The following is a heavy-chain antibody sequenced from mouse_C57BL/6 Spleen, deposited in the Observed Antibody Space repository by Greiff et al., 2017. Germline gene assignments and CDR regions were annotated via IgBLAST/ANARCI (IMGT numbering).Heavy chain of an antibody. D-gene: IGHD2-4*01. CDR1: GYTFTSYW. V-gene: IGHV1-50*01. Sequence: QVQLQQSGAELVKPGASVKLSCKASGYTFTSYWMQWVKQRPGQGLEWIGEIDPSDSYTNYNQKFKGKATLTVDTSSSTAYMHLSSLTSEDSAVYYCASLYDYTWFAYWGQGTLGTVSA. J-gene: IGHJ3*01. CDR3: ASLYDYTWFAY. CDR2: IDPSDSYT.